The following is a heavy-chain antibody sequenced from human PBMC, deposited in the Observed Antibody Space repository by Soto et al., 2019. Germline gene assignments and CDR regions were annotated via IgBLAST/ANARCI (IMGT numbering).Heavy chain of an antibody. J-gene: IGHJ2*01. CDR3: ARDLAGAPYVDL. Sequence: EGQLVESGGGLVQPGGSLRLSCAASGFIFSDQYMDWVRQAPGKGLEWVGRIRNKANSYTREYAASVKGRFTISRDDSKSSLYLEMNSLKTEDTALYYCARDLAGAPYVDLWGRGTLVTVSS. D-gene: IGHD1-26*01. CDR1: GFIFSDQY. CDR2: IRNKANSYTR. V-gene: IGHV3-72*01.